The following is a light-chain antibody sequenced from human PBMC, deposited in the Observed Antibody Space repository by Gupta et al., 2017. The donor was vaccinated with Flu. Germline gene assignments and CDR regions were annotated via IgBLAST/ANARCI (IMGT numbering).Light chain of an antibody. Sequence: SYELTQPPSVSVSPGPTARITCSGDAFPKQYAYRYQHKPGQAPVLCIYKESKRTPGIPERCSGSTSGTTATVTISRVQAEEEAADYCHSAESRGTDVVVFGGGTKLTVL. CDR3: HSAESRGTDVVV. J-gene: IGLJ2*01. CDR1: AFPKQY. V-gene: IGLV3-25*02. CDR2: KES.